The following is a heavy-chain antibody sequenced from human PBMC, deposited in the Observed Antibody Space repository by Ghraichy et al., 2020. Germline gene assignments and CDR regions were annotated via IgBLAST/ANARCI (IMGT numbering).Heavy chain of an antibody. CDR2: ISGSGGST. CDR3: ATDYYFDY. CDR1: GFTFSSYA. D-gene: IGHD2-21*02. J-gene: IGHJ4*02. V-gene: IGHV3-23*01. Sequence: GGSLRLSCAASGFTFSSYAMSWVRQAPGKGLEWVSSISGSGGSTYYADSVKGRFTISRDNSRNTLSLQMNRLSAEDTAVYYCATDYYFDYWGQGTLVTVSS.